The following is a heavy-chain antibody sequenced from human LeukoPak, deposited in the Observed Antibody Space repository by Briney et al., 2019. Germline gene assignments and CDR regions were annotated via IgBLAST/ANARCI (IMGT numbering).Heavy chain of an antibody. V-gene: IGHV3-48*03. CDR1: GFTFSSCE. CDR2: ISSSGSTI. D-gene: IGHD3-22*01. CDR3: ASQPHLTSSGYYL. J-gene: IGHJ5*02. Sequence: PGGSLRLSCAASGFTFSSCEMNWVRQAPGKGLEWVSYISSSGSTIYYADSVKGRFTISRDNAKNSLYLQMNSLRAEDTAVYYCASQPHLTSSGYYLWGQGTLVTVSS.